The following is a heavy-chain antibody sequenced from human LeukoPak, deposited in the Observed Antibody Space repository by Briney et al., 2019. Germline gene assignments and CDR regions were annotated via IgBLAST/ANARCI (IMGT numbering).Heavy chain of an antibody. CDR3: ARRGDGGRSFDY. CDR2: IWYDGSNK. J-gene: IGHJ4*02. V-gene: IGHV3-33*01. D-gene: IGHD4-23*01. Sequence: GGSLRLSCAASGFTFSSYGMHWVRQAPGKGLEWVAVIWYDGSNKYYADSVKGRFTISRDNSKNTLYLQMNSLRAEDTAVYYCARRGDGGRSFDYWGQGTLVTVSS. CDR1: GFTFSSYG.